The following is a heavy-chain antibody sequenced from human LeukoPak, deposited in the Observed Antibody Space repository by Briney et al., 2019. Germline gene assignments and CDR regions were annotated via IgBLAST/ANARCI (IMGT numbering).Heavy chain of an antibody. Sequence: GGSLRLSCAASGFTFSSYAMCWVRQAPGKGLEWVSTISDSGGSTYYADSVKGRFTVSKDISKETLYLHMNSLRAEDTPVYYCAKLRSNFWSVSDYWGQGTLVTVSS. CDR3: AKLRSNFWSVSDY. J-gene: IGHJ4*02. CDR1: GFTFSSYA. D-gene: IGHD3-3*01. CDR2: ISDSGGST. V-gene: IGHV3-23*01.